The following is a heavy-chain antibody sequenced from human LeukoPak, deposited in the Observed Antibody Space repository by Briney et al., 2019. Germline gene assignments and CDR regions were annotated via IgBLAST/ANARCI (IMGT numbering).Heavy chain of an antibody. CDR1: GDSISSSNHY. CDR2: VYYSGPT. D-gene: IGHD1-1*01. V-gene: IGHV4-39*07. CDR3: ARSIRGTRESFDY. Sequence: SETLSLTCTVSGDSISSSNHYWAWIRQSPGKGLEWIGSVYYSGPTYYNPSLESRVTILVDMSKNQFSLKMSSLTGADTAVYYCARSIRGTRESFDYWGQGTLVTFSS. J-gene: IGHJ4*02.